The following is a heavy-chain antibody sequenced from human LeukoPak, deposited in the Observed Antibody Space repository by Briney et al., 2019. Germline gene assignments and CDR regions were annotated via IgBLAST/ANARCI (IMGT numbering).Heavy chain of an antibody. D-gene: IGHD3-9*01. CDR1: GFIFSSYG. Sequence: GGSLRLSCAASGFIFSSYGMHWVRQAPGKGLEWVAFIRYDGSNKYYADSVKGRFTISRDNAKKSLYLQMKSLRAEDTAFYYCAKEGVTGPFFDYWGQGTLVTVSS. CDR2: IRYDGSNK. V-gene: IGHV3-30*02. CDR3: AKEGVTGPFFDY. J-gene: IGHJ4*02.